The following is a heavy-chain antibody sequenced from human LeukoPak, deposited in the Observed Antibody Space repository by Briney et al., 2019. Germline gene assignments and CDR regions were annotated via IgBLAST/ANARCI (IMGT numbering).Heavy chain of an antibody. CDR3: ARGTASVVVVAARLDYFDY. Sequence: PGGSLRLSCAASGFTFSSYAMSWVRQPPGKGLEWIGEINHSGSTNYNPSLRSRVTISVDTSKNQFSLKLSSVTAADTAVYYCARGTASVVVVAARLDYFDYWGQGTLVTVSS. CDR2: INHSGST. J-gene: IGHJ4*02. V-gene: IGHV4-34*01. CDR1: GFTFSSYA. D-gene: IGHD2-15*01.